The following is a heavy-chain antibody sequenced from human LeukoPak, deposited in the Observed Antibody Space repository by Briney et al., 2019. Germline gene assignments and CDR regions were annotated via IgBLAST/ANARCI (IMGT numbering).Heavy chain of an antibody. J-gene: IGHJ4*02. V-gene: IGHV1-69*05. CDR3: ARGSGSYSPTYYFDY. CDR1: GGTFSSYA. D-gene: IGHD1-26*01. Sequence: SVKVSCKASGGTFSSYAISWVRQAPGQGVEWMGGIIPIFGTANYAQKFQGRVTITTDESTSTAYMELSSLRSEDTAVYYCARGSGSYSPTYYFDYWGQGTLVTVSS. CDR2: IIPIFGTA.